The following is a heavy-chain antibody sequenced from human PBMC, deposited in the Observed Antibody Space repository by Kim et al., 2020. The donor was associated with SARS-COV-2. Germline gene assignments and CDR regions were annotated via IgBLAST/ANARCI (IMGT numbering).Heavy chain of an antibody. Sequence: SVKVSCKASGGTFSSYAISWVRQAPGQGLEWMGGIIPIFGTANYAQKFQGRVTITADESTSTAYMELSSLRSEDTAVYYCARVDEVVVVPAAIDPPNWFDPWGQGTLVTVSS. D-gene: IGHD2-2*01. J-gene: IGHJ5*02. CDR1: GGTFSSYA. CDR3: ARVDEVVVVPAAIDPPNWFDP. V-gene: IGHV1-69*13. CDR2: IIPIFGTA.